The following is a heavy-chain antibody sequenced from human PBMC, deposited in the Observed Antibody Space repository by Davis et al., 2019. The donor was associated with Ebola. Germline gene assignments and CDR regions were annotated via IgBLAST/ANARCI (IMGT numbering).Heavy chain of an antibody. J-gene: IGHJ6*03. CDR1: GGTFSSYA. V-gene: IGHV1-3*01. D-gene: IGHD3-10*01. Sequence: ASVKVSCKASGGTFSSYAISWVRQAPGQGLEWMGWINAGNGNTKYSHKFQGRVTIARDTSASTAYMELSSLRSEDTAVYYCARVQEVWVRGVPPYSYYYMDVWGRGTTVTVSS. CDR3: ARVQEVWVRGVPPYSYYYMDV. CDR2: INAGNGNT.